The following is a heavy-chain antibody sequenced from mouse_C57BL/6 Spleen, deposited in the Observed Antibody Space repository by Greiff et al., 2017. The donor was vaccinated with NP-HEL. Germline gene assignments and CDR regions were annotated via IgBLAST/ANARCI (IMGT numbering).Heavy chain of an antibody. CDR3: ARGIYYDYDELAY. D-gene: IGHD2-4*01. V-gene: IGHV1-72*01. J-gene: IGHJ3*01. Sequence: QVQLQQPGAELVKPGASVKLSCKASGYTFTSYWMHWVKQRPGRGLEWIGRIDPNSGGTKYNEKFKSKATLTVDKPSSTAYMQLSSLTSEDSAVYYCARGIYYDYDELAYWGQGTLVTVSA. CDR2: IDPNSGGT. CDR1: GYTFTSYW.